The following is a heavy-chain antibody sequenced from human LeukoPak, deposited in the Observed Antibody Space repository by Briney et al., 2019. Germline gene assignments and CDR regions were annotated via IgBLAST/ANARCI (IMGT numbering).Heavy chain of an antibody. D-gene: IGHD3-22*01. V-gene: IGHV4-61*02. CDR2: VYTNEIT. CDR1: GGSVSSGFYY. J-gene: IGHJ4*02. CDR3: ARDGENYYESSGYFYRFDS. Sequence: PSETLSLTCTVSGGSVSSGFYYWNWIRQPADKGLEWIGRVYTNEITSYNPSLQSRVTITVDASTNQFSLKLSSVTAADTAVYYCARDGENYYESSGYFYRFDSWGQGILVTVSS.